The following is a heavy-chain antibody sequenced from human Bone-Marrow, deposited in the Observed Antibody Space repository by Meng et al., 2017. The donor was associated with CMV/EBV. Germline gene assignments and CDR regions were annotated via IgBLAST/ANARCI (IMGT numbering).Heavy chain of an antibody. Sequence: GGSLRLSCKGSGYSFTSYWIGWVRQMPGKGLEWMGIIYPGDSDTRYSPSFQGRVTISADKSISTAYLQWSSLKASDTAMYYCARHAIYNDYYYGMDVWGQGNTVTVSS. D-gene: IGHD1-1*01. V-gene: IGHV5-51*01. CDR1: GYSFTSYW. J-gene: IGHJ6*02. CDR3: ARHAIYNDYYYGMDV. CDR2: IYPGDSDT.